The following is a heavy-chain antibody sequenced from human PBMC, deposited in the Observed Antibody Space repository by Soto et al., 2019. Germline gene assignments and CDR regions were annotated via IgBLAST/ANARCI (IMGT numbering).Heavy chain of an antibody. CDR2: IWYDGSNK. D-gene: IGHD5-18*01. Sequence: GGSLRLSCAASGFTFSSYGMHWVRQAPGKGLEWVAVIWYDGSNKYYADSVKGRFTISRDNSKNTLYLQMNSLRAEDTAVYYCARVPLRGYSYVPDMPQYGMDVWGQGTTVTVSS. CDR3: ARVPLRGYSYVPDMPQYGMDV. J-gene: IGHJ6*02. CDR1: GFTFSSYG. V-gene: IGHV3-33*01.